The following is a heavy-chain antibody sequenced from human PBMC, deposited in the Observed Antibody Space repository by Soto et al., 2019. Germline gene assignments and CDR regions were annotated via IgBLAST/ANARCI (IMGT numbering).Heavy chain of an antibody. CDR3: ARERIIAFDI. D-gene: IGHD2-15*01. Sequence: EVQLVESGGGLVKPGGSLRLSCAASGFTFSSYSMNWVRQAPGKGLEWVSSISSRSSYIYYADSVKGRFTISRDNAKNSLYLQMNSRRAGDTAVYYCARERIIAFDIWGQGTMVTVSS. V-gene: IGHV3-21*01. J-gene: IGHJ3*02. CDR2: ISSRSSYI. CDR1: GFTFSSYS.